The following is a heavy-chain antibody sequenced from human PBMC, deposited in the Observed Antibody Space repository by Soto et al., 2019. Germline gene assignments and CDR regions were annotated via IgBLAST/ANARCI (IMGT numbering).Heavy chain of an antibody. CDR3: ARYQSGGSYDY. Sequence: SETPSLTCTVCGGSICSSSYYGGWIRQPPGKGLEWIGSIYYSGSTYYNPSLKSRVTISVDTSKNQFSLKLSSVTAADTAVYYCARYQSGGSYDYWGQGTLVTVSS. CDR2: IYYSGST. CDR1: GGSICSSSYY. J-gene: IGHJ4*02. D-gene: IGHD2-15*01. V-gene: IGHV4-39*01.